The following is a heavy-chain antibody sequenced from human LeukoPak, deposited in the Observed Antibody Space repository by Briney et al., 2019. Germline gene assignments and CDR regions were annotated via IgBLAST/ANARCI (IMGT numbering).Heavy chain of an antibody. CDR2: ISGSGGST. CDR1: GFTFSSYA. CDR3: AKDPDDDGAFDI. V-gene: IGHV3-23*01. J-gene: IGHJ3*02. D-gene: IGHD1-1*01. Sequence: GGSLILSCAAAGFTFSSYARSWGRQAPGKGLEGVSAISGSGGSTYYADSVKGRFTISRDNSKNTLYLQMNSLRAEDTAVYYCAKDPDDDGAFDIWGQGTMVTASS.